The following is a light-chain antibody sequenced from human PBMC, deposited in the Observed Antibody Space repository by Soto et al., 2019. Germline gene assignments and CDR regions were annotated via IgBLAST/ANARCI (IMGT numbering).Light chain of an antibody. J-gene: IGLJ3*02. Sequence: QSVLTQPPSASATPGQRVTISCSGSSSNIARRSVYWYQQLPGTAPKLLMYSSDLRPSGVPDRFSCSKSGTTASLAISGVQSEDEDDYYCSTWDDSLNGWVFGGGTKLTVL. V-gene: IGLV1-44*01. CDR3: STWDDSLNGWV. CDR2: SSD. CDR1: SSNIARRS.